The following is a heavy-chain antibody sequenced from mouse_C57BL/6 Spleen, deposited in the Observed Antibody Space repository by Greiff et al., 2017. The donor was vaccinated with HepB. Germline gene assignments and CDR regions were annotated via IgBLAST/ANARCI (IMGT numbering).Heavy chain of an antibody. D-gene: IGHD1-1*01. J-gene: IGHJ3*01. V-gene: IGHV1-15*01. CDR1: GYTFPDYE. Sequence: QVQLQQSGAELVRPGASVTLSCKASGYTFPDYEMHWVKQTPVHGLEWIGAIDPETGGTAYNQKFKGKAILTADKSSSTAYMELRSLTSEDSAVYYCTREEVLFLAYWGQGTLVTVSA. CDR2: IDPETGGT. CDR3: TREEVLFLAY.